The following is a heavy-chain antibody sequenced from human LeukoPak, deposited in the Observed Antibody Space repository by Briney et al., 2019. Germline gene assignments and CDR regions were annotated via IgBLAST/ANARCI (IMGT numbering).Heavy chain of an antibody. CDR1: GFTFSSHG. D-gene: IGHD2-15*01. Sequence: GGTLRLSCVASGFTFSSHGMNWVRQAPGKGLEWVSGIIPSGHTTYYADSVRGRFTISRDNSRNTVYLQMNSLRAEDTAVYYCAKGPVVTFDIWGQGTMVTVSS. CDR3: AKGPVVTFDI. J-gene: IGHJ3*02. V-gene: IGHV3-23*01. CDR2: IIPSGHTT.